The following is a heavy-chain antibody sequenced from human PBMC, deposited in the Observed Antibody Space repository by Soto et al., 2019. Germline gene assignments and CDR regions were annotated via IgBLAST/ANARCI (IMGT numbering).Heavy chain of an antibody. CDR3: ARGQSYYYGSGSYYNWFDP. D-gene: IGHD3-10*01. Sequence: SETLSLTCAVYGGSFSGYYWSWIRQPPGKGLEWIGEINHSGSTNYNPSLKSRVTISVDTSKNRFSLKLSSVTAADTAVYYCARGQSYYYGSGSYYNWFDPWGQGTLVTVSS. V-gene: IGHV4-34*01. CDR2: INHSGST. J-gene: IGHJ5*02. CDR1: GGSFSGYY.